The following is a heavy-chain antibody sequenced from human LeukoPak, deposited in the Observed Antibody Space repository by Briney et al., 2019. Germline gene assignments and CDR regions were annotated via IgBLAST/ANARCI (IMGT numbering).Heavy chain of an antibody. CDR1: GFTFSDYY. CDR3: ARLLPYGPFMS. D-gene: IGHD4-17*01. CDR2: IRNKANSYST. J-gene: IGHJ5*02. Sequence: LSGGSLRLSCAASGFTFSDYYMDWVRQAPGRGLEWVGCIRNKANSYSTEYAASVKGKVTISRDDSKNSLYLQVNSLRTEDTAVYYCARLLPYGPFMSWGQGTLVTVSS. V-gene: IGHV3-72*01.